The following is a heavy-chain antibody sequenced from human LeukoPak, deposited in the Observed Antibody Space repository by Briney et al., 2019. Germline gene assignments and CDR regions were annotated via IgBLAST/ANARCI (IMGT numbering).Heavy chain of an antibody. V-gene: IGHV3-23*01. D-gene: IGHD6-19*01. CDR3: AKDSHYSSGRNXYYYGMXV. CDR1: GFTFSSYA. J-gene: IGHJ6*02. Sequence: GGSLRLSCAASGFTFSSYAMSWVRQAPGKGLEWVSAISGSGGSTYYADSVKGRFTISRDNSKNTLYLQMNSLRAEDTAVYYCAKDSHYSSGRNXYYYGMXVWGQXTTVTV. CDR2: ISGSGGST.